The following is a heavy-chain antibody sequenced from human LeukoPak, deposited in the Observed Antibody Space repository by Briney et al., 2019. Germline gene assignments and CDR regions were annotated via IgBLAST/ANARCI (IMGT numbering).Heavy chain of an antibody. Sequence: GGSLRLSCAAPGFTFNSYGIHWVRQAPGKGLEWVAVMSYDGSNKYYADSVKGRFTVSRDNSKNTLYLQMNSLRPEDTALYYCAKEGSAIAVVGTYFDYWGQGTLVTVSS. CDR3: AKEGSAIAVVGTYFDY. V-gene: IGHV3-30*18. D-gene: IGHD6-19*01. J-gene: IGHJ4*02. CDR1: GFTFNSYG. CDR2: MSYDGSNK.